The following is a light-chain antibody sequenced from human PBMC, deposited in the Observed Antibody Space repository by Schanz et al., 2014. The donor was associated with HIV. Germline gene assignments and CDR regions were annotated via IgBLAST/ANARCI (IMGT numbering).Light chain of an antibody. J-gene: IGKJ1*01. V-gene: IGKV3-20*01. Sequence: IVLTQSPGTLSLSPGERGTLSCRASQSISSSLLAWYQKKPGQAPRLLMYGASNRATGIPDRFSGSESGTDFTLTISRVEPEDYAVYYCQQYGSLPWTFGQGTKVEVK. CDR1: QSISSSL. CDR3: QQYGSLPWT. CDR2: GAS.